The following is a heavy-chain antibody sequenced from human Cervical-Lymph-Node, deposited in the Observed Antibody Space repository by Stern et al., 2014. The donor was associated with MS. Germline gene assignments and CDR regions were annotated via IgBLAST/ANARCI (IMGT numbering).Heavy chain of an antibody. Sequence: EVQLVESGGGLVQTGGSLRLSCAASGFTFSSYAMHWVRQAPGKGLEYVSVISSNEGSTYYANSVKGIFTISRDNSKNTLYLHMGSLRVEDMAVYYCARGVTYCGGDCYGWYFDLWGRGTLVTVSS. CDR2: ISSNEGST. CDR3: ARGVTYCGGDCYGWYFDL. J-gene: IGHJ2*01. D-gene: IGHD2-21*02. CDR1: GFTFSSYA. V-gene: IGHV3-64*01.